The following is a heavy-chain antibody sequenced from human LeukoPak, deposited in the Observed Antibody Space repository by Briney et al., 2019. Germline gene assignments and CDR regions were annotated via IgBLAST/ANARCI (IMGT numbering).Heavy chain of an antibody. D-gene: IGHD3-22*01. Sequence: GASVKVSCKASGYTFTSYGISWVRQAPGQGREWMGWISAYNGNTNYAQKLQGRVTMTTDTSTSTAYMELRSLRSDDTAVYYCARDPRVISYSSANNWFDPWGQGTLVTVSS. V-gene: IGHV1-18*01. CDR3: ARDPRVISYSSANNWFDP. CDR1: GYTFTSYG. CDR2: ISAYNGNT. J-gene: IGHJ5*02.